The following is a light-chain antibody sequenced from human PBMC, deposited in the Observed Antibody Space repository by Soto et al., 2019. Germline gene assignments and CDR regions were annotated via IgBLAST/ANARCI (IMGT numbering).Light chain of an antibody. CDR2: EVS. Sequence: QSALTQPASVSGSPGQSITISCTGTSSDVGSYNLVSWYQQHTGKAPKLMIYEVSKRPSGVSNRFSGSKSGNTASLTISGLQAEDEADYYCYFKVFGGGTKLTVL. CDR1: SSDVGSYNL. V-gene: IGLV2-23*02. CDR3: YFKV. J-gene: IGLJ2*01.